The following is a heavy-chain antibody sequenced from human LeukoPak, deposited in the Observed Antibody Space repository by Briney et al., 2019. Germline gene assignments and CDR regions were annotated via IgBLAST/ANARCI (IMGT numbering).Heavy chain of an antibody. Sequence: GRSLRLSCAASGFTFSRTGLHWVRQTPGKGLEWVSAISGGGDITYYADSVTGRFTISRDNSKDTLFLQMHSLRPGDTAVYYCVREDTPATANYWGQGTLVTISS. CDR2: ISGGGDIT. CDR1: GFTFSRTG. V-gene: IGHV3-23*01. J-gene: IGHJ4*02. D-gene: IGHD2-21*02. CDR3: VREDTPATANY.